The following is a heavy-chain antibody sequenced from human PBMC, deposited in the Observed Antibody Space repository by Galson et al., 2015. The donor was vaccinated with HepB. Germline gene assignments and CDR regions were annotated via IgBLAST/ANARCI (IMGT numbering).Heavy chain of an antibody. Sequence: SVKVSCKASGDAFSSYTISWVRQAPGQGLEWMGRIIPILGIPNYAQKFQGRVTITADKSTSTAYMELRSLRSEDTAVYYCARGSPLFGVLSHDDYYDMGVWGQGTTVTVSS. J-gene: IGHJ6*02. D-gene: IGHD3-3*01. CDR3: ARGSPLFGVLSHDDYYDMGV. CDR2: IIPILGIP. CDR1: GDAFSSYT. V-gene: IGHV1-69*02.